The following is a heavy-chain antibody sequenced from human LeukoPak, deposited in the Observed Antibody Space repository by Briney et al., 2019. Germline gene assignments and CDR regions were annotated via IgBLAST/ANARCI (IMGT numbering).Heavy chain of an antibody. J-gene: IGHJ6*02. Sequence: ASVKVSCKASGYTFTSYGISWVRQAPGQGLEWMGWISAYNGNTNYAQKLQGRVTMTTDTSTSTAYMELRSLRSDDTAVYYCARDPGLGVVVPLYYYYGMDVWGQGTTVTVSS. D-gene: IGHD2-2*01. V-gene: IGHV1-18*01. CDR1: GYTFTSYG. CDR3: ARDPGLGVVVPLYYYYGMDV. CDR2: ISAYNGNT.